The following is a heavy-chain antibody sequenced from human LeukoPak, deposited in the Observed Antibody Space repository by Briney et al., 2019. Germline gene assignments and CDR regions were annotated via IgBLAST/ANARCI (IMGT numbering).Heavy chain of an antibody. J-gene: IGHJ1*01. CDR3: ARAYYYDSSGYYPGYFQH. CDR2: IIPILGIA. Sequence: ASVKVSCKASGGTFSSYTISWVRQAPGQGLEWIGRIIPILGIANYAQKFQGRVTITADKSTSTAYMELSSLRSEDTAVYYCARAYYYDSSGYYPGYFQHWGQGTLVTVSS. D-gene: IGHD3-22*01. CDR1: GGTFSSYT. V-gene: IGHV1-69*02.